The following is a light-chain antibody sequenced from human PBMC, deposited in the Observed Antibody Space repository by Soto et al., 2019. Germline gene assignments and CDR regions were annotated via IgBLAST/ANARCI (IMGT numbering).Light chain of an antibody. CDR1: SSDVGGYIY. CDR3: SSYTSSSTLV. J-gene: IGLJ3*02. Sequence: QSVLAQPPSASGSPGQSVTISCTGTSSDVGGYIYVSWYQHHPGKAPKLMIYEVSNRPSGVSNRFSGSKSGNTASLTISGLQAEDEADYYCSSYTSSSTLVFGGGTKLTVL. CDR2: EVS. V-gene: IGLV2-14*01.